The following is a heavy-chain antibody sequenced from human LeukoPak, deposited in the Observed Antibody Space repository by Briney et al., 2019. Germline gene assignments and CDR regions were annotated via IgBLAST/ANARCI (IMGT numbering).Heavy chain of an antibody. CDR3: ATSDASAFVYDYVWGSYRPSYYYYYYMDV. J-gene: IGHJ6*03. D-gene: IGHD3-16*02. Sequence: GSVKVSCKASGYTFTGYYMHWVRQAPGQGLEWMGWINPNSGGTNYAQKFQGRVTMTRDTSISTAYMELSSLRSEDTAVYYCATSDASAFVYDYVWGSYRPSYYYYYYMDVWGKGTTVTISS. CDR2: INPNSGGT. CDR1: GYTFTGYY. V-gene: IGHV1-2*02.